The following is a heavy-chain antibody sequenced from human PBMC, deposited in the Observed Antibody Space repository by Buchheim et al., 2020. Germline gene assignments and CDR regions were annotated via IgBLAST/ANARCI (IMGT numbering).Heavy chain of an antibody. D-gene: IGHD5/OR15-5a*01. CDR1: GYNFISYW. CDR2: INPSDSYI. V-gene: IGHV5-10-1*03. Sequence: EVQLVQSGAEVKKSGESLRISCKGSGYNFISYWITWVRQMPGKGLEWMGRINPSDSYINYSPSFQGHVSISTDRSITTAYLQWSSLKASDTAMYFCARGYSVYDYHYWGQGT. CDR3: ARGYSVYDYHY. J-gene: IGHJ4*02.